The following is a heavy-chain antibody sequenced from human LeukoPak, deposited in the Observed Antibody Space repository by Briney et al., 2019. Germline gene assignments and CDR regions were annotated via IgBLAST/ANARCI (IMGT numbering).Heavy chain of an antibody. J-gene: IGHJ4*02. V-gene: IGHV3-30*18. CDR1: GFTFSSYG. CDR3: AKGKVGAGLELDY. Sequence: QSGGSLRLSCAASGFTFSSYGMHWVRQAPGKGLEWVAVISHDGSNKYYADSVKGRFTISRDNSKNTLYLQMNSLRAEDTAVYYCAKGKVGAGLELDYWGQGTLVTVSS. CDR2: ISHDGSNK. D-gene: IGHD1-26*01.